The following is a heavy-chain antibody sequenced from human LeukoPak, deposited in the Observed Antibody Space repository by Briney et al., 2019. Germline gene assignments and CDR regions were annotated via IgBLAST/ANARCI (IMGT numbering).Heavy chain of an antibody. V-gene: IGHV1-46*01. CDR2: IYPRDGST. CDR3: ARDQEGFDY. CDR1: GYTFTSYY. J-gene: IGHJ4*02. Sequence: GASVKVSCKASGYTFTSYYIHWVRQAPGQGLEWMGMIYPRDGSTSYAQKFQGRVTVTRDTSTSTVHMELSGLRPEDTAVYYCARDQEGFDYRGQGTLVTVSS.